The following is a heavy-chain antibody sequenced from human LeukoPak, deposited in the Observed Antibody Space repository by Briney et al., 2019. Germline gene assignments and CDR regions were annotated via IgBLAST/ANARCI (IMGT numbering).Heavy chain of an antibody. CDR3: ARDFYGSGSYYKLAFDY. CDR2: ISAYNGKT. J-gene: IGHJ4*02. Sequence: ASVKVSCKASGYTFSNYGISWVRQAPGRGLEWMGWISAYNGKTNYAQRVQGRVTMTNDTSTSTAYMELRSLRSDDTAVYSCARDFYGSGSYYKLAFDYWGQGTLVTVSS. D-gene: IGHD3-10*01. V-gene: IGHV1-18*01. CDR1: GYTFSNYG.